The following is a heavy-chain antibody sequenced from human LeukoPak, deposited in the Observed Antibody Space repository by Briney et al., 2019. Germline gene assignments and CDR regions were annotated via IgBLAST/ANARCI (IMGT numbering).Heavy chain of an antibody. J-gene: IGHJ4*02. CDR2: IYYSGST. CDR1: GGSISSYY. Sequence: PSETLSLTCTVSGGSISSYYWNWIRQPPGKGLEWIGYIYYSGSTNYNPSLKSRVTISVDTSKNQFSLKLSSVTAADTAVYYCARGRVVYGSGRHYDYWGQGTLVTVSS. V-gene: IGHV4-59*01. CDR3: ARGRVVYGSGRHYDY. D-gene: IGHD3-10*01.